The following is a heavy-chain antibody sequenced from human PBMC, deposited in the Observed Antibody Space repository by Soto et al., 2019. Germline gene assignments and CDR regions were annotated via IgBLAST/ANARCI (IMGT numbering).Heavy chain of an antibody. Sequence: GGSLRLSCAASGFTFSSYWMHWVRQAPGKGLVWVSRINSDGSSTSYADSVKGRFTISRDNAKNTLYLQMNSLRAEDTAVYYCARAPYYYDSSGYYYIDYWGQGTLVTVSS. V-gene: IGHV3-74*01. CDR1: GFTFSSYW. CDR3: ARAPYYYDSSGYYYIDY. D-gene: IGHD3-22*01. CDR2: INSDGSST. J-gene: IGHJ4*02.